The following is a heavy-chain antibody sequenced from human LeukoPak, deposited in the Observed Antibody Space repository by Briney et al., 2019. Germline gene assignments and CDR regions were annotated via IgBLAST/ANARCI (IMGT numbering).Heavy chain of an antibody. CDR3: ARVRSVWFGEWYFDY. CDR2: INSDGSST. Sequence: PGGSLRLSCAASGFTFSSYWMSWVSQAPGKGLVWVSRINSDGSSTSYADSVKGRFTISRDNAKNTLYLQMNSLRAEDTAVYYCARVRSVWFGEWYFDYWGQGTLVTVSS. D-gene: IGHD3-10*01. J-gene: IGHJ4*02. CDR1: GFTFSSYW. V-gene: IGHV3-74*01.